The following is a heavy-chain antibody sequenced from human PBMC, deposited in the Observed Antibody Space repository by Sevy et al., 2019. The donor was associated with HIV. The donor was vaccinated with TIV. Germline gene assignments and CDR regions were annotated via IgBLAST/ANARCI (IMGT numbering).Heavy chain of an antibody. V-gene: IGHV3-53*01. CDR3: ARSQAYYYDSSGYDYTWGAFDI. Sequence: GGSLRLSCEASGFTVSSNYMSWVRQAPGRGLEWVSVIYSGGSIYYADSVKGRFTISRDNFKNTLYLQMNSLRAEDTAVYYWARSQAYYYDSSGYDYTWGAFDIWGQGTMVTVSS. J-gene: IGHJ3*02. CDR2: IYSGGSI. CDR1: GFTVSSNY. D-gene: IGHD3-22*01.